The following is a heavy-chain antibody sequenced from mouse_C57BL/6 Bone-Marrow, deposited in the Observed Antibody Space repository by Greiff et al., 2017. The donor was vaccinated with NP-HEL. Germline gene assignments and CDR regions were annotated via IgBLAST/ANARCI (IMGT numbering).Heavy chain of an antibody. CDR1: GYTFTSYG. J-gene: IGHJ3*01. CDR2: IYPRSGNT. CDR3: ARSPIYYDYVFAY. V-gene: IGHV1-81*01. D-gene: IGHD2-4*01. Sequence: QVQLQQSGAELARPGASVKLSCKASGYTFTSYGISWVKQRTGQGLEWIGDIYPRSGNTYYNEKFKGKATLTADKSSSTAYMELRSLTSEDSAVYFCARSPIYYDYVFAYWGQGTLFTVSA.